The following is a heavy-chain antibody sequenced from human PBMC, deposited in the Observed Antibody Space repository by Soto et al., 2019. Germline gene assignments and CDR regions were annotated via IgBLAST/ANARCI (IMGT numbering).Heavy chain of an antibody. CDR3: ARDPPPPDY. J-gene: IGHJ4*02. CDR1: YA. Sequence: YAISWMRQAPGQGLEWMGWISAYNGNTNYAQKLQGRVTMTTDTSTSTAYMELRSLRSDDTAVYYCARDPPPPDYWGQGTLVTVSS. V-gene: IGHV1-18*01. CDR2: ISAYNGNT.